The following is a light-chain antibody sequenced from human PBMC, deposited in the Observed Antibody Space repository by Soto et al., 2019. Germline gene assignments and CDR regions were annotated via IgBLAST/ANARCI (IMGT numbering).Light chain of an antibody. CDR3: SSYAGSDNLGVV. Sequence: QSVLTQPPSASGSPGQSVTISCTGASSDVGGYNYVSWYQQYSGKAPKLMIYEVSKRPSGVPDRFSGSKSGNTASLTVTGLQAEDEADYYCSSYAGSDNLGVVFGGGTKLTVL. CDR2: EVS. CDR1: SSDVGGYNY. V-gene: IGLV2-8*01. J-gene: IGLJ3*02.